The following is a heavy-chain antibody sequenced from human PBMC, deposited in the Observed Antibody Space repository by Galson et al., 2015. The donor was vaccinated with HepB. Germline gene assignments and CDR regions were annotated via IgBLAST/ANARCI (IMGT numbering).Heavy chain of an antibody. CDR1: GYTFTSYG. D-gene: IGHD3-22*01. CDR3: AREPAHQHYYDAFFYYYGMDV. V-gene: IGHV1-18*04. CDR2: ISAYNGNT. Sequence: SVKVSCKASGYTFTSYGISWVRQAPGQGLEWMGWISAYNGNTNYAQKLQGRVTMTTDTSTSTAYMELRSLRSDDTAVYYCAREPAHQHYYDAFFYYYGMDVWGQGTTVTVSS. J-gene: IGHJ6*02.